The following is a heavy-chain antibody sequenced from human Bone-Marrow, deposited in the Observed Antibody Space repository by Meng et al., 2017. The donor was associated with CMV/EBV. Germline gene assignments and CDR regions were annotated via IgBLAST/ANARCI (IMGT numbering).Heavy chain of an antibody. D-gene: IGHD2-2*01. V-gene: IGHV1-8*03. Sequence: ASVKVSCKASGGSFSSYAISWVRQAPGQGLEWMGWMNPNSGNTGYAQKFQGRVTITRNTSISTAYMELSSLRSEDTAVYYCARTKQYCSSTSCYPYYYYGMDVWGQGTTVTVSS. CDR1: GGSFSSYA. CDR3: ARTKQYCSSTSCYPYYYYGMDV. CDR2: MNPNSGNT. J-gene: IGHJ6*02.